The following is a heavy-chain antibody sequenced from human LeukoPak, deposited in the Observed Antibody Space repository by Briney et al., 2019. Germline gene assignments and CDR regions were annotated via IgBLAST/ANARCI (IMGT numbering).Heavy chain of an antibody. CDR3: ARGRAAYYGMDV. J-gene: IGHJ6*02. D-gene: IGHD6-25*01. CDR1: GHSVSTNSVA. CDR2: TYYRSKWYN. Sequence: SQTLSLTCAISGHSVSTNSVAWNWIRQSPSRGLEWLGRTYYRSKWYNDFAVSMKSRITINPDTSKNQFSLQLSSVTPEDTAVYFCARGRAAYYGMDVWGQGTTVTVSS. V-gene: IGHV6-1*01.